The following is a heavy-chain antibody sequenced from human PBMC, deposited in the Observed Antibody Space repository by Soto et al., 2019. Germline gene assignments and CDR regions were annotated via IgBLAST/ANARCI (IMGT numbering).Heavy chain of an antibody. CDR2: IYYSGST. Sequence: SETLSLTCTVSGGSISSYYWSWIRQPPGKGLEWIGYIYYSGSTNYNPSLKSRVTISVDTSKNQFSLKLSSVTAADTAVYYCASSIAARIFDYWGQGTLVTVSS. D-gene: IGHD6-6*01. CDR1: GGSISSYY. V-gene: IGHV4-59*01. J-gene: IGHJ4*02. CDR3: ASSIAARIFDY.